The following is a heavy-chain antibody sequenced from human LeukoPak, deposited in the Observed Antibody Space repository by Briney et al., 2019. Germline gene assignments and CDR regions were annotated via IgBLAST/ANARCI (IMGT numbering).Heavy chain of an antibody. CDR3: ARQLERRYYYYMDV. J-gene: IGHJ6*03. D-gene: IGHD1-1*01. CDR1: GYTFTSYG. Sequence: ASVKVSCKASGYTFTSYGISWVRQAPGQGLEWMGWISAYNGNTNYAQKLQGRVTMTTDTSTSTAYMELSSLRSEDTAVYYCARQLERRYYYYMDVWGKGTTVTVSS. CDR2: ISAYNGNT. V-gene: IGHV1-18*01.